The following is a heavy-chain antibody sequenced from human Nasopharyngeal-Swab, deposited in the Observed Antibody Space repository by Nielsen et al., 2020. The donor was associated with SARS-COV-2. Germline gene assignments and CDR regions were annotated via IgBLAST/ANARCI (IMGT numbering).Heavy chain of an antibody. CDR1: GYTFTSYY. Sequence: ASVKVSCKASGYTFTSYYMHWVRQAPGQGLEWMGWINTNTGNPTYAQGFTGRFVFSLDTSVSTAYLQISSLKAEDTAVYYCARESYDILTGPSYYYGMDVWGQGTTVTVSS. J-gene: IGHJ6*02. CDR3: ARESYDILTGPSYYYGMDV. CDR2: INTNTGNP. D-gene: IGHD3-9*01. V-gene: IGHV7-4-1*02.